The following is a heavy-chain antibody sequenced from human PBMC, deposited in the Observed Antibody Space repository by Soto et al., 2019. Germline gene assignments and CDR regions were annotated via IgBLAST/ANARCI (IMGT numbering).Heavy chain of an antibody. CDR3: AGVCYPYYDILTGFCMDV. Sequence: LSLTCTVSGGSISSYYWSWIRQPPGKGLEWIGYIYYSGSTNYNPSLKSRVTISVDTSKNQFSLKLSSVTAADTAVYYCAGVCYPYYDILTGFCMDVWGQGTTVTVSS. V-gene: IGHV4-59*01. CDR1: GGSISSYY. D-gene: IGHD3-9*01. CDR2: IYYSGST. J-gene: IGHJ6*02.